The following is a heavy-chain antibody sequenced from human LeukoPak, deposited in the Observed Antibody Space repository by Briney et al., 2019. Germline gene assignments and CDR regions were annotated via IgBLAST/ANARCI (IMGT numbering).Heavy chain of an antibody. J-gene: IGHJ5*02. CDR2: IYYSGST. CDR1: GGSISSYY. CDR3: AREGPSWRYDSSGYWGNWFDP. D-gene: IGHD3-22*01. Sequence: PSETLSLTCTVSGGSISSYYWSWIRQPPGKGLEWIGYIYYSGSTNYNPSLKSRVTISVDTSKNQFSLKLSSVTAADTAVYYCAREGPSWRYDSSGYWGNWFDPWGQGTLVTVSS. V-gene: IGHV4-59*01.